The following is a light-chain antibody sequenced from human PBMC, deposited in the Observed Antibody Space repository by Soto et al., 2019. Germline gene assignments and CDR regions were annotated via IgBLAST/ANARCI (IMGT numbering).Light chain of an antibody. V-gene: IGLV4-69*01. Sequence: QSVLTQSPSASASLGASVKLTCTLSSGHSSYAIAWHQQQPEKGPRYLMKVNSDGSHSKGDEIPDRFSGSSSGAERYLTISSLQSEDEADYYCQTWGTGIQVFGGGTQLTVL. CDR3: QTWGTGIQV. J-gene: IGLJ2*01. CDR2: VNSDGSH. CDR1: SGHSSYA.